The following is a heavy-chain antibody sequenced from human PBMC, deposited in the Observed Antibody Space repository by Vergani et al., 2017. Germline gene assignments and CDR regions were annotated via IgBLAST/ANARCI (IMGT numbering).Heavy chain of an antibody. Sequence: EVQLLESGGGLVQPGGSRRLSCAGAGFTFDTYTMAYVRQTPGKGLEWVATISIGGGDIFYADSVKGRFTISSENAKNTLFLQMNSLKDEDTAGYYCTTACGLYYLHGEYFQYWGRGTLVSVSS. J-gene: IGHJ1*01. CDR1: GFTFDTYT. V-gene: IGHV3-23*01. D-gene: IGHD3-10*01. CDR2: ISIGGGDI. CDR3: TTACGLYYLHGEYFQY.